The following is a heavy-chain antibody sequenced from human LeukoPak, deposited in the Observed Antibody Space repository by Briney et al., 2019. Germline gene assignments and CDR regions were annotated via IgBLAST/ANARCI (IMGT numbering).Heavy chain of an antibody. CDR3: ARHSGSYSRYFGY. J-gene: IGHJ4*02. V-gene: IGHV4-59*01. D-gene: IGHD1-26*01. CDR2: IYYSGST. Sequence: PSETLSLTCTVSGGSISSYYWSWIRQPPGKGLEWIGYIYYSGSTNYNPSLKSRVTISVDTSKNQFSLKLSSVTAADTAVYYCARHSGSYSRYFGYWGQGTLVTVSS. CDR1: GGSISSYY.